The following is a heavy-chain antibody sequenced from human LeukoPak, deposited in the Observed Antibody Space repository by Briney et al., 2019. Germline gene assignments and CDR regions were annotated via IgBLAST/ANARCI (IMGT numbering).Heavy chain of an antibody. CDR3: ARAGYSASWYQD. V-gene: IGHV3-48*01. J-gene: IGHJ4*02. CDR2: ISRSSSTI. D-gene: IGHD6-13*01. Sequence: GGSLRLSCAASGFTFSSYSMNWVRQAPGKGLEWVSDISRSSSTIYYADSVKGRFTISRDNAKNSLYLQMNSLRAENTAVYYCARAGYSASWYQDWGQGTLVTVSS. CDR1: GFTFSSYS.